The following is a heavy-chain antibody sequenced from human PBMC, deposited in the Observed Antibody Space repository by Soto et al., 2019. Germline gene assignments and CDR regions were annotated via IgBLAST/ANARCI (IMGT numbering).Heavy chain of an antibody. J-gene: IGHJ4*02. CDR2: VYYTGST. V-gene: IGHV4-59*01. CDR3: ARSVAVPGAHIDY. D-gene: IGHD6-19*01. Sequence: QVQLQESGPGLVKHSETLSLTCSVSGGSISGSYWSWIRQSPGKGLEWLGYVYYTGSTNYSPSLRSRVSISVDTSKNEFSLRLSSVTAADTAVYFCARSVAVPGAHIDYWGQGTQVTVSS. CDR1: GGSISGSY.